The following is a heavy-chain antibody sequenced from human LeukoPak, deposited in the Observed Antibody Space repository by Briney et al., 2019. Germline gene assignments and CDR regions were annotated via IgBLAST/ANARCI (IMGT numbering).Heavy chain of an antibody. D-gene: IGHD1-26*01. CDR2: ISGNGGST. Sequence: GGSLRLSCAASGFTFSNYAMSWVRQAPGKGLEWVSAISGNGGSTFYAGSAKGRFTISRDNSKNTLYLQVNSLRAEDTAVYYCAKDRSYYLWNDFYYMDVWGNGTTVTVSS. CDR1: GFTFSNYA. V-gene: IGHV3-23*01. J-gene: IGHJ6*03. CDR3: AKDRSYYLWNDFYYMDV.